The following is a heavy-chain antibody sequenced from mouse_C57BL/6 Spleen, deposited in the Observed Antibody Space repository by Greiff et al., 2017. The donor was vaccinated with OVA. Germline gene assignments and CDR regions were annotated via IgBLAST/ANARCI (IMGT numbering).Heavy chain of an antibody. J-gene: IGHJ2*01. V-gene: IGHV1-64*01. CDR2: IHPTSGST. D-gene: IGHD1-2*01. Sequence: VQLQQPGAELVKPGASVKLSCKASGYTFTSYWMHWVKQRPGQGLEWIGMIHPTSGSTNYNEKFKSKATLTVDKSSSTAYMQLSSLTSEDSAVYYCGREGMTTEGYWGQGTTLTVSS. CDR3: GREGMTTEGY. CDR1: GYTFTSYW.